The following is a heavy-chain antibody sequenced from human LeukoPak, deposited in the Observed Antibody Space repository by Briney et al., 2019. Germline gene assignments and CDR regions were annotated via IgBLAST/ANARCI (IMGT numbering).Heavy chain of an antibody. Sequence: SETLSLTCTVSGGSISSSSYYWGWIRQPPGKGLEWIGSIYYSGSTYYNPSLKSRVTISVDTSKNQFSLKLSSVTAADTAVYYCARVWFGESLNLDYWGQGTLVTVSS. D-gene: IGHD3-10*01. CDR2: IYYSGST. V-gene: IGHV4-39*07. CDR3: ARVWFGESLNLDY. J-gene: IGHJ4*02. CDR1: GGSISSSSYY.